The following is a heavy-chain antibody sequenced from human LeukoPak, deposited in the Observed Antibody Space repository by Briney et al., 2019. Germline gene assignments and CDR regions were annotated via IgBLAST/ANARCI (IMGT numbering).Heavy chain of an antibody. CDR1: GFTFDDYT. V-gene: IGHV3-43*01. D-gene: IGHD1-26*01. J-gene: IGHJ4*02. CDR3: AKGSGSYLRYYFDY. CDR2: ISWDGGST. Sequence: GSLRLSCAASGFTFDDYTMHWVRQAPGKGLEWVSLISWDGGSTYYADSVKGRFTISRDNSKNSLYLQMNSLRTEDTALYYCAKGSGSYLRYYFDYWGQGTLVTVSS.